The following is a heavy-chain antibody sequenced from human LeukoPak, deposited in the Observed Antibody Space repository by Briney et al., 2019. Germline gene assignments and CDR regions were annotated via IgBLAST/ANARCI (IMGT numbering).Heavy chain of an antibody. Sequence: TGGSLRLSCAASGFTVSSNYMSWVRQAPGKGLEWVSVIYSGGSTYYADSVKGRFTISRDNSKNTLYLQMNSLRAEDTAVYYCARGSYGSGSEPYYYYYYMDVWGKGTTVTISS. D-gene: IGHD3-10*01. V-gene: IGHV3-53*01. CDR3: ARGSYGSGSEPYYYYYYMDV. J-gene: IGHJ6*03. CDR1: GFTVSSNY. CDR2: IYSGGST.